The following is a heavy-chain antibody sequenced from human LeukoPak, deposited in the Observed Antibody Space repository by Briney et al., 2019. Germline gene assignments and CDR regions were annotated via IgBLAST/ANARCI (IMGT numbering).Heavy chain of an antibody. D-gene: IGHD5-18*01. CDR2: ISGSGGST. V-gene: IGHV3-23*01. Sequence: PGGSLRLSCAASGFTFSSYGMSWVRQAPGKGLEWVSAISGSGGSTYYADSVKGRFTISRDNSKNTLYLQMNSLRAEDTAVYYCAKADTAMTNYYYYYMDVWGKGTTVTISS. J-gene: IGHJ6*03. CDR1: GFTFSSYG. CDR3: AKADTAMTNYYYYYMDV.